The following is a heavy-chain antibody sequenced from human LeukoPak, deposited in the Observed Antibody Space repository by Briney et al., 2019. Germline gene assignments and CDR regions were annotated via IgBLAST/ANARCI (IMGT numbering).Heavy chain of an antibody. J-gene: IGHJ4*02. CDR2: IIPIFSTA. CDR1: GGTFSSYA. D-gene: IGHD5-12*01. Sequence: SVKVSCKASGGTFSSYAISWVRQAPGQGLEWMGGIIPIFSTANYAQKFQGRVTITADESTSTAYMELSSLRSEDTAVYYCASGGYSGYDWDLYYFDYWGQGTLVTVSS. CDR3: ASGGYSGYDWDLYYFDY. V-gene: IGHV1-69*13.